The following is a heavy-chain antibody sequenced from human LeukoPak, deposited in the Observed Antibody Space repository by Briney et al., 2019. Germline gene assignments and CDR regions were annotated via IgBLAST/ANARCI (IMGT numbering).Heavy chain of an antibody. V-gene: IGHV3-30*04. CDR2: ISYDGSNK. J-gene: IGHJ4*02. CDR3: ARAAYYYDSSGLQYFDY. CDR1: GFTLSSYA. Sequence: GGSLRLSCAASGFTLSSYAMHWVRQAPGKGMEWVAVISYDGSNKYYADSVKGRFTISSDNSKNTLYLQMNSLRAEDTAVYYCARAAYYYDSSGLQYFDYWGQGTLVTVSS. D-gene: IGHD3-22*01.